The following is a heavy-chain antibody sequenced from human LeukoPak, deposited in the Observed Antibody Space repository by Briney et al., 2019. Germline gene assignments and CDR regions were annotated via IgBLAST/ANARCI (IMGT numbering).Heavy chain of an antibody. J-gene: IGHJ3*02. V-gene: IGHV4-59*01. D-gene: IGHD3-10*01. CDR1: GGSISSYY. Sequence: PSETLSLTCTVSGGSISSYYWSWIRQPPGKGLEWIGYIYYSGSTNYNPSLKSRVTISVDTSKNQFSLKLSSVTAADTAVYYCARASGERGDSPYAFDIWGQGTMVTVSS. CDR3: ARASGERGDSPYAFDI. CDR2: IYYSGST.